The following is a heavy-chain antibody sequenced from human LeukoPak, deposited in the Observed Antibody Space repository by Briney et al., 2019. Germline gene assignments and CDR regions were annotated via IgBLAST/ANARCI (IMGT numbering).Heavy chain of an antibody. CDR3: ARQIAATAHRYRCCAFDI. D-gene: IGHD2-15*01. CDR1: GGSISSYY. Sequence: SETLSLTCTVSGGSISSYYWSWIRQPPGKGLEWIGYIYYSGSTNYNPSPKSRVTISVDTSKNQFSLKLSSVTAADTAVYYCARQIAATAHRYRCCAFDIWGQGTMVTVSS. V-gene: IGHV4-59*01. CDR2: IYYSGST. J-gene: IGHJ3*02.